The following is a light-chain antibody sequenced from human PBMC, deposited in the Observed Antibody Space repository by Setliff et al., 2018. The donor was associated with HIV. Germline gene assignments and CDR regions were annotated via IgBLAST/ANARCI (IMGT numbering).Light chain of an antibody. Sequence: QSVLSQPASVSGSPGQSITISCTGTSGDVGNYDHVSWYQQCPGKAPKLIIYDVIQRPSGISNRFSGSKSGNTASLTISGLQAEDEGDYYCSSYGDTNTSFGTGTKVTVL. CDR2: DVI. V-gene: IGLV2-23*02. J-gene: IGLJ1*01. CDR3: SSYGDTNTS. CDR1: SGDVGNYDH.